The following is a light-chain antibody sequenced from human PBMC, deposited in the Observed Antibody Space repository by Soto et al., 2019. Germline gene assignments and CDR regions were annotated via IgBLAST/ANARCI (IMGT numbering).Light chain of an antibody. Sequence: DIQMTQSPSSLFASVGERITITCRASQTIAMYVNWFQQKPGKAPKPLIYTTSSLQSGVPPRFSGSGSETDFTLTISRLQPEDSATYYCQQSFTTPYTFGQGTKLEIK. CDR3: QQSFTTPYT. CDR1: QTIAMY. J-gene: IGKJ2*01. V-gene: IGKV1-39*01. CDR2: TTS.